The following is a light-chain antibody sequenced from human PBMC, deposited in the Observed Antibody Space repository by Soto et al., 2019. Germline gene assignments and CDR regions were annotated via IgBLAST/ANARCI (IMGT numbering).Light chain of an antibody. CDR2: GAS. V-gene: IGKV3-20*01. J-gene: IGKJ1*01. CDR1: QSVSSYY. CDR3: QQYGSTRWT. Sequence: EIVLTQSPCTLSLSPGERATLSCRASQSVSSYYLAWYQQKPGQAPRLLIYGASSRATGIPDRFSGSGSGTDFTLTISRLEPEDFAVYYCQQYGSTRWTFGQGTKVDIK.